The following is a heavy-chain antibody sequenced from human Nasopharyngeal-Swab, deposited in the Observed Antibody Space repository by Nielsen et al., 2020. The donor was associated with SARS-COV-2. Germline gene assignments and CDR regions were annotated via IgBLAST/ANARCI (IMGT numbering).Heavy chain of an antibody. J-gene: IGHJ6*02. CDR3: ARDRNGFIYYYYGMDV. Sequence: SLKISCAASGFTFDDYAMHWVRQAPGKGLEWVSGISWNSGSIGYADPVKGRFTISRDNAKNSLYLQMNSLRAEDTAVYYCARDRNGFIYYYYGMDVWGQGTTVTVSS. V-gene: IGHV3-9*01. CDR1: GFTFDDYA. D-gene: IGHD3-3*01. CDR2: ISWNSGSI.